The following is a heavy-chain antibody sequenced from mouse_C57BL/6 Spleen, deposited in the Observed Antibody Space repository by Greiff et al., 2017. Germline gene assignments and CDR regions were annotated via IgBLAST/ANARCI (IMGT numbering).Heavy chain of an antibody. J-gene: IGHJ2*01. D-gene: IGHD1-1*01. Sequence: EVKLMESGGGLVKPGGSLKLSCAASGFTFSSYTMSWVRQTPENRLEWVATISGGGGNTYYPDSVKGRFTISRDNAKNTLYLQMSSLRSEDTALYYCARHTTVVYFDYWGQGTTLTVSS. CDR1: GFTFSSYT. CDR2: ISGGGGNT. CDR3: ARHTTVVYFDY. V-gene: IGHV5-9*01.